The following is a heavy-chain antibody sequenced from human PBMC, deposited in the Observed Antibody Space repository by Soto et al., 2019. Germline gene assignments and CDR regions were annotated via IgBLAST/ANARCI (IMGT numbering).Heavy chain of an antibody. V-gene: IGHV1-18*04. CDR2: ISAYNGNT. Sequence: ASVKVSCKASGYTFTSYGISWVRQAPGQGLEWMGWISAYNGNTNYAQKLQGRVTMTTDTSTSTAYMELRSLRSDDTAVYYCARAWGLWFGELLFGQSDYYGMDVWGQGTTVTVSS. CDR3: ARAWGLWFGELLFGQSDYYGMDV. J-gene: IGHJ6*02. D-gene: IGHD3-10*01. CDR1: GYTFTSYG.